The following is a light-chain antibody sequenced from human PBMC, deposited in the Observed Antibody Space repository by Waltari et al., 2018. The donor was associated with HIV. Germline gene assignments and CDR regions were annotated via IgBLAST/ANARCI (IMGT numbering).Light chain of an antibody. Sequence: DIMLTQSPATLSLSPGEGATLSCRARQSVGSYLAWYQHKPGQAPRLLIYDASNRATGIPARFSGGGSGTDFTLTISSLEPDDFALYYCQQRRSWPITFGQGTRIEIK. CDR1: QSVGSY. J-gene: IGKJ5*01. CDR2: DAS. CDR3: QQRRSWPIT. V-gene: IGKV3-11*01.